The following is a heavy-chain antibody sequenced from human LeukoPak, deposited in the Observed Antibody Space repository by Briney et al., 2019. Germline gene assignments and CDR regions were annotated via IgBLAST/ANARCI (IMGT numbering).Heavy chain of an antibody. CDR3: ARDSYDSSGYQRPYDY. CDR2: IIPIFGTA. V-gene: IGHV1-69*05. CDR1: GGTFSSYA. Sequence: SVKVSCKASGGTFSSYAISWVRQAPGQGLEWMGRIIPIFGTANYAQKFQGRVTITTDESTSTDYMELSSLRSEDTAVYYCARDSYDSSGYQRPYDYWGQGTLVTVSS. J-gene: IGHJ4*02. D-gene: IGHD3-22*01.